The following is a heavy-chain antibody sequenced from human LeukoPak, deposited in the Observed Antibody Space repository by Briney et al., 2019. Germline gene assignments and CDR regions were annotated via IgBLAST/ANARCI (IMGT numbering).Heavy chain of an antibody. CDR1: GGSISSGYY. Sequence: SETLSLTCTVSGGSISSGYYWGWIRQPPGKGLEWIGIIYHSGSTYYNPSLKSRVTMSVDTSKNQFSLKLSSVTAADTAVYYCARQARYCAGTTCYILDYWGQGTLVTVSS. D-gene: IGHD2-2*01. J-gene: IGHJ4*02. CDR3: ARQARYCAGTTCYILDY. V-gene: IGHV4-38-2*02. CDR2: IYHSGST.